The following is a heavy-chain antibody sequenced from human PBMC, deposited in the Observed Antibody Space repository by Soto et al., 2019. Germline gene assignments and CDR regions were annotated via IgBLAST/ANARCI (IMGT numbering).Heavy chain of an antibody. CDR1: GFTFSSYA. V-gene: IGHV3-23*01. CDR3: AKVYRYNWNRGDAFDI. CDR2: ISGSGGST. J-gene: IGHJ3*02. Sequence: GGSLRLSCAASGFTFSSYAMSWVRQAPGKGLEWVSAISGSGGSTHYADSVKGRFTISRDNSKNTLYLQMNSLRAEDTAVYYCAKVYRYNWNRGDAFDIWGQGTMVTVSS. D-gene: IGHD1-20*01.